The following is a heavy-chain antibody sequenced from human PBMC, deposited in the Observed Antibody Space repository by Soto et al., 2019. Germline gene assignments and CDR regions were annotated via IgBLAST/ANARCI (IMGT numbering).Heavy chain of an antibody. CDR1: GFTFGDYA. J-gene: IGHJ6*02. Sequence: PGGSLRLSCTGSGFTFGDYAMSWIRQPPGKGLEWIGYIYYSGSTNYNPSLKSRVTISVDTSKNQFSLKLSSVTAADTAVYYCARDLPSLGYYYGMDVWGQGTTVTVSS. V-gene: IGHV4-59*01. CDR2: IYYSGST. CDR3: ARDLPSLGYYYGMDV. D-gene: IGHD3-10*01.